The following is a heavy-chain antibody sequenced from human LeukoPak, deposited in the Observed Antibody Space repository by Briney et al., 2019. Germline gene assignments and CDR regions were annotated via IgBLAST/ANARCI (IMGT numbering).Heavy chain of an antibody. D-gene: IGHD2-2*01. CDR1: GFTFSSSW. Sequence: PGGSLRLSCAASGFTFSSSWMSWVRQAPGKGLESVANIKEDGSEKYYVDSVKGRFTISRDNAKNSLYLQMNSLRAEDTAVYYCARVVVVAPHYGMGVWGKGTTVTVSS. CDR2: IKEDGSEK. J-gene: IGHJ6*04. V-gene: IGHV3-7*01. CDR3: ARVVVVAPHYGMGV.